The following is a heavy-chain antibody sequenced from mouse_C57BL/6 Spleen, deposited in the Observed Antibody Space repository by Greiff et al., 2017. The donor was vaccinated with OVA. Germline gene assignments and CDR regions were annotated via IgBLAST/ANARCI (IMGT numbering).Heavy chain of an antibody. CDR2: IDPSDSET. Sequence: QVQLQQPGAELVRPGSSVKLSCKASGYTFTSYWMHWVKQRPIQGLEWIGNIDPSDSETHYNQQFKDKATLTVDKSSSTAYMQLSSLTSEDSAVYYCARGEVYSNLLDYWGQGTTLTVSS. CDR1: GYTFTSYW. D-gene: IGHD2-5*01. V-gene: IGHV1-52*01. CDR3: ARGEVYSNLLDY. J-gene: IGHJ2*01.